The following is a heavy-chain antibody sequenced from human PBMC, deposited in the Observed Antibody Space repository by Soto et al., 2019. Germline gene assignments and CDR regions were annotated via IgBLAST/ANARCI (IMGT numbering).Heavy chain of an antibody. CDR3: ARYIPGVRYYGMDV. V-gene: IGHV3-30-3*01. CDR2: IADDGSNK. D-gene: IGHD2-2*01. J-gene: IGHJ6*02. Sequence: GGSLRLSCAASGFTFSSYAMHWVRQAPGKGLEWVAVIADDGSNKYYADSVKGRFTISRDNSGDTLFLEMYSLRAEDTAVYYCARYIPGVRYYGMDVWGQGTTVTVSS. CDR1: GFTFSSYA.